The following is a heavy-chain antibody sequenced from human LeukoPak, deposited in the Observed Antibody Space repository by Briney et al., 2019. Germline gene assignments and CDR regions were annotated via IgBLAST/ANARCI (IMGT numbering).Heavy chain of an antibody. Sequence: SETLSLTCAVYGGSFSGYYWSWIRQPPGKGLEWIGEINHSGSTNYNPSLKSPVTISVDTSKNQFSLKLSSVTAADTAVYYCARQEQWLPYYFDYWGQGTLVTVSS. J-gene: IGHJ4*02. V-gene: IGHV4-34*01. CDR1: GGSFSGYY. CDR3: ARQEQWLPYYFDY. D-gene: IGHD6-19*01. CDR2: INHSGST.